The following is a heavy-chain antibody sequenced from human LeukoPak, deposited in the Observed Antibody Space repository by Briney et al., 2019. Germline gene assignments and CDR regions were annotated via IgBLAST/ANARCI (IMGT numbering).Heavy chain of an antibody. CDR2: VNAGNGNT. CDR3: AREGSGSYWSYDY. CDR1: GYTFTSYA. D-gene: IGHD1-26*01. V-gene: IGHV1-3*01. J-gene: IGHJ4*02. Sequence: ASVKVSCKASGYTFTSYAMHWVRQAPGQRLEWMGWVNAGNGNTKYSQKFQGRVTITRDTSASTAYMELSSLRSEDTAVYYCAREGSGSYWSYDYWGQGTLVTASS.